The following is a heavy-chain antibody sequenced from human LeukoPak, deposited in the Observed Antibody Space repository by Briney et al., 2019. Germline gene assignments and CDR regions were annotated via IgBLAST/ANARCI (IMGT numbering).Heavy chain of an antibody. J-gene: IGHJ3*02. CDR2: IYASGYT. CDR3: ARYREGYNYVPHDLDM. D-gene: IGHD5-24*01. V-gene: IGHV4-61*02. CDR1: GASVGSNDYF. Sequence: SQTLSLTCIVSGASVGSNDYFWNWIRQPAGKGLEWIGRIYASGYTQYNPSLKSRVTMSLDRFKNQFSLNMNSVTAADSAVYFCARYREGYNYVPHDLDMWGQGTVVSVS.